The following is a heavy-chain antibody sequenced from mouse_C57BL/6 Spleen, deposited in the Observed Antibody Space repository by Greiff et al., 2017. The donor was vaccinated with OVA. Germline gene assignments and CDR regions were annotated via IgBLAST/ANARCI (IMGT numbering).Heavy chain of an antibody. V-gene: IGHV3-6*01. J-gene: IGHJ4*01. D-gene: IGHD1-1*01. CDR1: GYSITSGYY. CDR3: ARDRYGSSYYAMDY. CDR2: ISYDGSN. Sequence: EVQLQQSGPGLVKPSQSLSLTCSVTGYSITSGYYWNWIRQFPGNKLEWMGYISYDGSNNYNPSLKNRISITRDTSKNQFFLKLNSVTTEDTATYYCARDRYGSSYYAMDYWGQGTSVTVSS.